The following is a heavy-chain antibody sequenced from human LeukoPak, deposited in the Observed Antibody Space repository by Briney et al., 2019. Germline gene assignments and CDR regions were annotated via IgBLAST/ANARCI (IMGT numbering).Heavy chain of an antibody. CDR1: GGSISNYY. CDR3: ARVGYCSTTRCLRPFDY. Sequence: SETLSLTCTVSGGSISNYYWSWIRQPPGKGLEWIGYIYYSGSTNYNPSLKSRVTISVDTSKNQSSLKLTSVTAADTAVYYCARVGYCSTTRCLRPFDYWGQGTLVTVSS. J-gene: IGHJ4*02. CDR2: IYYSGST. V-gene: IGHV4-59*01. D-gene: IGHD2-2*01.